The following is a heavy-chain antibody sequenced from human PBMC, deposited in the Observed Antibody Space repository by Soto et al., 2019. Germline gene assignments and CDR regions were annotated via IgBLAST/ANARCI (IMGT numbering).Heavy chain of an antibody. CDR3: ARTAALRFLEWLGSYGMDV. CDR1: GGTFSSYA. Sequence: SVKVSCKASGGTFSSYAISWVRQAPGQGLEWMGGIIPIFGTANYAQKFQGRVTITADESTSTAYMELSSLRSEDTAVYYCARTAALRFLEWLGSYGMDVWGQGTTVTLSS. V-gene: IGHV1-69*13. CDR2: IIPIFGTA. J-gene: IGHJ6*02. D-gene: IGHD3-3*01.